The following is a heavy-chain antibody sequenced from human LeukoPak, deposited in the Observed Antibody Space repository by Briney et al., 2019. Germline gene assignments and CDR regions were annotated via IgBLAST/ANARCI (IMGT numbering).Heavy chain of an antibody. Sequence: GGSLRLSCAASGFTFSSYWMNWVRQAPGRGLVWVSRIKSDGSTADYADSVKGRFTTSRDNAKKALYLQMNSLRADDTAVYYCARRSAATGAFDIWGQGTMVTVSP. D-gene: IGHD3-9*01. J-gene: IGHJ3*02. CDR3: ARRSAATGAFDI. V-gene: IGHV3-74*01. CDR2: IKSDGSTA. CDR1: GFTFSSYW.